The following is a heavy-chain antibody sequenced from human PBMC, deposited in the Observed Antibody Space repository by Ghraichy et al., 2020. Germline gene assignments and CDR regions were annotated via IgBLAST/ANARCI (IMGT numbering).Heavy chain of an antibody. D-gene: IGHD2-21*01. CDR3: VKDLVGGGFGAYGMDV. CDR2: INSDGGST. Sequence: GESLNISCAASGFTFSSYWMHWGRQAPGKGLVWVSRINSDGGSTTYADSVKGRFTISKDNAKNTLYLQMNSLRAEDTAVYYCVKDLVGGGFGAYGMDVWGQGTTVTVSS. CDR1: GFTFSSYW. J-gene: IGHJ6*02. V-gene: IGHV3-74*01.